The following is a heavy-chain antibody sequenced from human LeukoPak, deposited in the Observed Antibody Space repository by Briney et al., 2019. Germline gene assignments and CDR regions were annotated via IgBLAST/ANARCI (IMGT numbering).Heavy chain of an antibody. CDR1: GGSVSRYY. J-gene: IGHJ5*02. CDR2: IYNSGST. V-gene: IGHV4-4*07. Sequence: KSSETLSLTCTVSGGSVSRYYWSWIRQSAGKGLEWIGRIYNSGSTTYNPSLKSRVTMSIDTSKNQFSLKLTSVIVADTAVYYCARDSGTTGEVKFDPWGQGTLVTVSS. CDR3: ARDSGTTGEVKFDP. D-gene: IGHD3-10*01.